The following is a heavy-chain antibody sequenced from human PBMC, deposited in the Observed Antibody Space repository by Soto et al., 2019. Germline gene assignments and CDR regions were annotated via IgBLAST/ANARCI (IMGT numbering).Heavy chain of an antibody. J-gene: IGHJ4*02. CDR2: ISAHNGNT. D-gene: IGHD3-16*01. CDR3: ERGIYVDY. CDR1: GYIFTTYG. Sequence: QVHLVQSGAEVKKPGASVKVSCKGSGYIFTTYGITWVRQAPGQGLEWMGWISAHNGNTNYAQKLQGRVTVTRDTSTSTAYMELRNLRSDDTAVYYCERGIYVDYWGQGALVTVSA. V-gene: IGHV1-18*01.